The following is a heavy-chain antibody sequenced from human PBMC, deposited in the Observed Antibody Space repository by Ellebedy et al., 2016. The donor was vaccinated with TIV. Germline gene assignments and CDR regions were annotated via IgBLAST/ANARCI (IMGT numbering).Heavy chain of an antibody. Sequence: GESLKISCAASGFTFSIYWMSWVRQAPGKGLECVANIKQDGSEKSYVDSVKGRFTISRDNVKNSLSLQMDSLRAEDTALYYCATDRGEGGLLSFFDLWGQGTLVTVSP. V-gene: IGHV3-7*03. CDR1: GFTFSIYW. CDR2: IKQDGSEK. CDR3: ATDRGEGGLLSFFDL. D-gene: IGHD2-21*02. J-gene: IGHJ4*02.